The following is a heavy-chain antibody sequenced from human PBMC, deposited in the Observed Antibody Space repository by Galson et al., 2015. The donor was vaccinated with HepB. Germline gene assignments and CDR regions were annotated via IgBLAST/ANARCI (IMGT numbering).Heavy chain of an antibody. Sequence: SLRLSCAASGFTFDNYAMHWVRQAPGKGLEWVSGISWNSGSIGYADSVKGRFTISRDNAKNSLYLQMNSLRAEDTALYYCAKDMKGHYSGSYFDAFDIWGQGTMVTVSS. D-gene: IGHD1-26*01. CDR2: ISWNSGSI. V-gene: IGHV3-9*01. J-gene: IGHJ3*02. CDR3: AKDMKGHYSGSYFDAFDI. CDR1: GFTFDNYA.